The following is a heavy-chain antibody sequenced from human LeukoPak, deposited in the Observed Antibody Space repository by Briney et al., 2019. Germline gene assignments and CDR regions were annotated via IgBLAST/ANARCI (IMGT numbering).Heavy chain of an antibody. V-gene: IGHV4-59*01. D-gene: IGHD3-10*01. Sequence: SETLSLTCTVSDGSISSYYWSWIRKPPGKGLEWIGYIYYSGSTNYNPSLKSRVTISVDTSKNQFSLKLSSVTAADTAVYYCARVYSSRGVDAFDIWGQGTMVTVSS. CDR2: IYYSGST. CDR3: ARVYSSRGVDAFDI. J-gene: IGHJ3*02. CDR1: DGSISSYY.